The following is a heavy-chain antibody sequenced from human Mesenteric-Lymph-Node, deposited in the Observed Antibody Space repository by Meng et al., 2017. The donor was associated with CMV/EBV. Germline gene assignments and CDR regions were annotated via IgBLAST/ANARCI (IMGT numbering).Heavy chain of an antibody. D-gene: IGHD2-21*02. CDR2: IYNSGST. CDR3: ARDPGEPIVVVTAGRGWFDP. J-gene: IGHJ5*02. Sequence: SSHWWGWDRQPPGKGLEWIGEIYNSGSTNYNPTIKRRVNISVDKSKNQFSLKLSSVTAADTAVYYCARDPGEPIVVVTAGRGWFDPWGQGTLVTVSS. V-gene: IGHV4-4*02. CDR1: SSHW.